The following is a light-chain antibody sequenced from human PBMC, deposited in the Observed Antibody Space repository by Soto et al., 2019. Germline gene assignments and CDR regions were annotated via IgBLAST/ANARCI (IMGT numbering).Light chain of an antibody. CDR2: ATS. Sequence: DIQMTQSPSSVSASVGDRVTITCRASQAIGDWLAWYQQKPGKAPNLLIYATSTLQSGVPSRFSGRGSETACPSTISRLQSENFAPYFCQHADLSPLIFGGWTRV. V-gene: IGKV1-12*01. CDR1: QAIGDW. J-gene: IGKJ4*01. CDR3: QHADLSPLI.